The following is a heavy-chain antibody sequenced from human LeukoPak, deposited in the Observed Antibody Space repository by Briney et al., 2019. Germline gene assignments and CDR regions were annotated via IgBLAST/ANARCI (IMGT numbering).Heavy chain of an antibody. Sequence: GGSLRLSCAASGFTFSSYAMSWVRQAPGKGLVWVALISKDGSNEYYADFVKGRFTISRDNSKNTLDLQMNSLRPEDTALFYCAKAYHALYYYYYYMDVWGKGTTVTVSS. J-gene: IGHJ6*03. V-gene: IGHV3-30*18. CDR2: ISKDGSNE. D-gene: IGHD2-2*01. CDR3: AKAYHALYYYYYYMDV. CDR1: GFTFSSYA.